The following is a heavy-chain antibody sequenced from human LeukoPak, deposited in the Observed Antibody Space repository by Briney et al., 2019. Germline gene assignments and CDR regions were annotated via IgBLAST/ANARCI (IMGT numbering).Heavy chain of an antibody. CDR2: LRPDTGAT. J-gene: IGHJ4*02. CDR3: ARVDTVGTVNPFY. Sequence: ASVKVSCKTSGYTFSAFYIHWVRQVPGQGLEWMGWLRPDTGATNFAQNFLGRVTMTGDTSVSTAYMELSRLRPDDTAVYYCARVDTVGTVNPFYWGQGTLVTVSS. D-gene: IGHD5-12*01. V-gene: IGHV1-2*02. CDR1: GYTFSAFY.